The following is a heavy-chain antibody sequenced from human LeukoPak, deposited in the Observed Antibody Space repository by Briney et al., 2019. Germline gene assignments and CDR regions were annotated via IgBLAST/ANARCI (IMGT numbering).Heavy chain of an antibody. V-gene: IGHV4-59*01. Sequence: PSETLSLTCTVSGGPISSYYWSWIRQPPGKGLEWIGHIYYSGSTNYNPSLKSRVTISVDTSKNQFSLKLTSVTAADTAVYFCARGGYYGSGNDFRFDPWGQGTLVTVSS. D-gene: IGHD3-10*01. CDR2: IYYSGST. CDR1: GGPISSYY. CDR3: ARGGYYGSGNDFRFDP. J-gene: IGHJ5*02.